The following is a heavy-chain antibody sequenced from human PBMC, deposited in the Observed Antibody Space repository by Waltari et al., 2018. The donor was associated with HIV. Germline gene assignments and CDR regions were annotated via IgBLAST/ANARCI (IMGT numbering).Heavy chain of an antibody. Sequence: QVQLQESGPGLVKPSETLSLTCAVSSYSFSSAYSWGWIRQSPGKGLEWIVSISHRGSTYYNPSLKSRVTISVDTSKNQVSLKLSSVTAADTAVYYCARGDIVATGGFDFWGQGTLVTVSS. V-gene: IGHV4-38-2*01. CDR3: ARGDIVATGGFDF. D-gene: IGHD5-12*01. CDR1: SYSFSSAYS. J-gene: IGHJ4*02. CDR2: ISHRGST.